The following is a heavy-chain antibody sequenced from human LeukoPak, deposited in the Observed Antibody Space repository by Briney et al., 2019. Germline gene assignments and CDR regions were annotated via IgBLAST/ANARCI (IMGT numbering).Heavy chain of an antibody. J-gene: IGHJ5*02. CDR1: GGSISSSNW. V-gene: IGHV4-4*02. Sequence: SETLSLTCAVSGGSISSSNWWSWVRPPPGKGLEWIGEIYHSGSTNYNPSLKSRVTISVDKSKNQFSLKLSSVTAADTAVYYCARTWIQSKYRPPWFDPWGQGTLVTVSS. CDR3: ARTWIQSKYRPPWFDP. CDR2: IYHSGST. D-gene: IGHD5-18*01.